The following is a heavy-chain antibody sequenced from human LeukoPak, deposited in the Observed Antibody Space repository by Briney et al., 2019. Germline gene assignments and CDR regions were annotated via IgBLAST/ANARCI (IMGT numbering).Heavy chain of an antibody. D-gene: IGHD3-22*01. CDR1: GGSISNYY. CDR2: ISTSGNT. V-gene: IGHV4-4*07. Sequence: MSSETLSLTCSVSGGSISNYYWSWIRQPAGKGLEWIGRISTSGNTNCNPSLKSRVTMSVDTSKNQFSLKLTSVTAADTAVYYCARDWADRSDYWGQGTLVTVSS. CDR3: ARDWADRSDY. J-gene: IGHJ4*02.